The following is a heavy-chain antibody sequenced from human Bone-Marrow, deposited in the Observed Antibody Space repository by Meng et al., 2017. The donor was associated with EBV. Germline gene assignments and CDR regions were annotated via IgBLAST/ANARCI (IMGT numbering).Heavy chain of an antibody. Sequence: QDQLGQSGAEVKKPGASVKVSCEASGYTFTSYAMHWVRQDPGQRLEWMGWINVGNGDTKYSQKFHGRVTITRDTSATTAYMELSSLTSEDTAVYYCARDSTGDSRRFDPWGQGTLVTVSS. J-gene: IGHJ5*02. CDR3: ARDSTGDSRRFDP. CDR2: INVGNGDT. CDR1: GYTFTSYA. V-gene: IGHV1-3*01. D-gene: IGHD3-22*01.